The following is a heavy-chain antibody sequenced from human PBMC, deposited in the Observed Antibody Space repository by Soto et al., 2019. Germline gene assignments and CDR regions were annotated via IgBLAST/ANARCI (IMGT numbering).Heavy chain of an antibody. Sequence: GGSLRLSCAASGFTFSNAWMSWVRQAPGKGLEWVGRIKSKTDGGTTDYAAPVKGRFTISRDDSKNTLYLQMNSLKTEDTAVYHCTTDPGWLRSPWGMDVWGQGTTVTVSS. CDR2: IKSKTDGGTT. D-gene: IGHD5-12*01. CDR1: GFTFSNAW. CDR3: TTDPGWLRSPWGMDV. V-gene: IGHV3-15*01. J-gene: IGHJ6*02.